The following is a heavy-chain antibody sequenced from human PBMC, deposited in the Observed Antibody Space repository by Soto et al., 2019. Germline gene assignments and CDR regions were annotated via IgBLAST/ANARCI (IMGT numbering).Heavy chain of an antibody. Sequence: EVQLLESGGGLVQPGGSLRLSCAASGFALRNYAMRWVRQAPGKGLEWVSAIDGSGGSIYYADSVKGRFTISRDNSKNTLYLQMSSLRAEDTAVYYCAKDRPGSFDYWGQGTLVTVSS. J-gene: IGHJ4*02. V-gene: IGHV3-23*01. CDR2: IDGSGGSI. CDR1: GFALRNYA. D-gene: IGHD5-12*01. CDR3: AKDRPGSFDY.